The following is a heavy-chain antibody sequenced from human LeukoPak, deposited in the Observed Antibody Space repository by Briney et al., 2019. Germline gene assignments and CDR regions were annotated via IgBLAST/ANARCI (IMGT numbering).Heavy chain of an antibody. J-gene: IGHJ4*02. CDR1: GYTLTELS. CDR2: FDPEDGET. D-gene: IGHD3-9*01. CDR3: ATGEPRLTRYWCLDY. Sequence: GASVTVSCKVSGYTLTELSMHWVRQAPGKGLEWMGGFDPEDGETIYAQKFQGIVTMTEDTSTDTAYMELSRLRSEDTAVYYCATGEPRLTRYWCLDYWGQGTLVTVSS. V-gene: IGHV1-24*01.